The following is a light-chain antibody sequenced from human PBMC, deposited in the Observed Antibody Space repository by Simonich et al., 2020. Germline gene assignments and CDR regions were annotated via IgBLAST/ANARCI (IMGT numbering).Light chain of an antibody. CDR2: GAS. Sequence: EIVMTQSPATLSVSPGERATLSCRASQRVSSNLACYQQKPGQAPRLLIYGASTRATVIPARFSGSGSGTEFTLTISSLQSEDFAVYYCQQYNNWPPYTFGQGTKLEIK. J-gene: IGKJ2*01. V-gene: IGKV3-15*01. CDR1: QRVSSN. CDR3: QQYNNWPPYT.